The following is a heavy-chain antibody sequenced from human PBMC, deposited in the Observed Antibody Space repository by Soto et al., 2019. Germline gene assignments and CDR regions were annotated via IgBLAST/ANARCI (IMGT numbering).Heavy chain of an antibody. D-gene: IGHD3-22*01. CDR1: GYSFAGYW. J-gene: IGHJ4*02. CDR3: ARQIYDSDTGPNFKYYFDS. V-gene: IGHV5-10-1*01. CDR2: IDPSDSQT. Sequence: PVESLTISCKVSGYSFAGYWITWVLQKPGKGLEWMGRIDPSDSQTYYSPSFRGHVTISATKSITTVFLQWSSLRASDTAMYYCARQIYDSDTGPNFKYYFDSWGQGTTVTVSS.